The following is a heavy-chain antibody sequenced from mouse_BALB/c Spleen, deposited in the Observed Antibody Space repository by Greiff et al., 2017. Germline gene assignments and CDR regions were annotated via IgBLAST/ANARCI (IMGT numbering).Heavy chain of an antibody. Sequence: VQLHQSGAELVRPGVSVKISCKGSGYTFTDYAMHWVKQSHAKSLEWIGVISTYYGDASYNQKFKGKATMTVDKSSSTAYMELARLTSEDSAIYYCAREGTGTAMDYWGQGTSVTVSS. CDR3: AREGTGTAMDY. CDR2: ISTYYGDA. CDR1: GYTFTDYA. D-gene: IGHD4-1*01. V-gene: IGHV1S137*01. J-gene: IGHJ4*01.